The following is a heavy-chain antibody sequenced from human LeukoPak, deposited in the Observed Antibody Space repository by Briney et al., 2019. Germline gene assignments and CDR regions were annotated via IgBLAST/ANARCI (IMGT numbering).Heavy chain of an antibody. CDR1: GFTFSGYE. Sequence: GGSLRLSCAASGFTFSGYEMNWVRQAPGKGLEWVSYISSSGNSIYYADSVKGRFTISRDNAENSLYLQMDSLRAEDTAVYYCARGRFGSCWGQGTVVTVSS. CDR2: ISSSGNSI. CDR3: ARGRFGSC. V-gene: IGHV3-48*03. J-gene: IGHJ4*02. D-gene: IGHD3-3*01.